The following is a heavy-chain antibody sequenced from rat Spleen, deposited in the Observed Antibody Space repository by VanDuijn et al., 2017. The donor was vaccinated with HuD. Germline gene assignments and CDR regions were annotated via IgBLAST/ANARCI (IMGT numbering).Heavy chain of an antibody. V-gene: IGHV2-45*01. J-gene: IGHJ2*01. CDR3: ATQHYYDGYYRDS. CDR2: IWSGGNT. Sequence: QVQLMESGPGLVQPSQTLSLTCTVSGFSLISYNVHWVRQPPGKGLEWMRVIWSGGNTDYNSDFKSRLSISRDTSKSQVFLKMNNLQTEDTAMYFCATQHYYDGYYRDSWGQGVMVTVSS. CDR1: GFSLISYN. D-gene: IGHD1-12*03.